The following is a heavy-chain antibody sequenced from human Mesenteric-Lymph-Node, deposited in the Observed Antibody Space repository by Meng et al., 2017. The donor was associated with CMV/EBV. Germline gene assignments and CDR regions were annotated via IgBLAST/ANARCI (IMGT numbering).Heavy chain of an antibody. J-gene: IGHJ4*02. V-gene: IGHV6-1*01. CDR3: ARGWLRSYFDY. CDR1: GDTVSINSGA. D-gene: IGHD5-12*01. CDR2: AYYTSKWNN. Sequence: ISGDTVSINSGAWNWIRQSPSRGREWLGRAYYTSKWNNDYSQSVKGRITIIPDTSKTQFSLQLNSVTPEDSAVYYCARGWLRSYFDYWGQGTLVTVSS.